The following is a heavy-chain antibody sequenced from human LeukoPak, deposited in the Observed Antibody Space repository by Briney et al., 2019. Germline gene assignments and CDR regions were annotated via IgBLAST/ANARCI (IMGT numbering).Heavy chain of an antibody. J-gene: IGHJ3*02. D-gene: IGHD4-17*01. CDR3: ARDSNGDGAFDM. V-gene: IGHV4-4*07. CDR2: IYTTGST. Sequence: PSETLSLTCNVSGGSISDYYWSWIRQPAGRGLEWVGRIYTTGSTNYNPSLKSRVTMSVDTSKNQFSLNMTSVTAADTAMYYCARDSNGDGAFDMWGQGTMVTVSP. CDR1: GGSISDYY.